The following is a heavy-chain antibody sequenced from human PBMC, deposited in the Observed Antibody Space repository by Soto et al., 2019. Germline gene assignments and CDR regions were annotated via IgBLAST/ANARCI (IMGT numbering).Heavy chain of an antibody. CDR1: GFTFSTYS. V-gene: IGHV3-21*03. CDR3: AREGGYCNGGGGRYFHY. D-gene: IGHD2-8*02. J-gene: IGHJ4*02. Sequence: EVLLVESGGGLVKPGGSLRLSCAASGFTFSTYSMNWVRQAPGKGLEWVSSINTASYIYYADSVKGRFTISRDDAKNSLYLQMNSLRDEDTAVYYCAREGGYCNGGGGRYFHYWGQGTLVTVSS. CDR2: INTASYI.